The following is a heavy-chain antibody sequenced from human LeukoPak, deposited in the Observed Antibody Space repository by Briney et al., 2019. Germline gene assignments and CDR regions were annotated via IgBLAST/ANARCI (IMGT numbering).Heavy chain of an antibody. CDR2: INPNSGGT. CDR1: GYTFTGYY. Sequence: ASVKVSRKASGYTFTGYYMHWVRQAPGQGLEWMGWINPNSGGTNYAQKFQGRVTMTRDTSISTAYMELSRLRSDDTAVYYCAREATCSGGSCYNSVFDYWGQGTLVTVSS. D-gene: IGHD2-15*01. CDR3: AREATCSGGSCYNSVFDY. J-gene: IGHJ4*02. V-gene: IGHV1-2*02.